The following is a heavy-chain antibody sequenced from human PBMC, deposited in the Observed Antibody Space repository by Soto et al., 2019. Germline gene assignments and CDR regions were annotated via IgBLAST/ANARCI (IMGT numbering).Heavy chain of an antibody. V-gene: IGHV3-30*18. J-gene: IGHJ6*02. CDR2: ISYDGSNK. CDR1: GFTFSSYG. D-gene: IGHD2-2*01. CDR3: AKDLPRRGQLLFLYYGMDV. Sequence: PGGSLRLSCAASGFTFSSYGMHWVRQAPGKGLEWVAVISYDGSNKYYAESVKGRFTISRDNSKNTLYLQMNSLRDEDTAVYYCAKDLPRRGQLLFLYYGMDVWGQGTTVTVSS.